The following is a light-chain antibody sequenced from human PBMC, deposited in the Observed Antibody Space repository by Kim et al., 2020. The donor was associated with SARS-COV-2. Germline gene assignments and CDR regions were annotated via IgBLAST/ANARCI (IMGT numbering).Light chain of an antibody. J-gene: IGLJ1*01. V-gene: IGLV3-19*01. CDR3: NSRDSSANIWL. CDR2: GKN. CDR1: SLRTYY. Sequence: SSELTQDPAVSVALGQTVRITCQGDSLRTYYASWYQQRPGQAPLLVIYGKNNRPSGIPDRFSGSNSGNTASLTITGAQAEDEADYLCNSRDSSANIWLFGTGTKVTVL.